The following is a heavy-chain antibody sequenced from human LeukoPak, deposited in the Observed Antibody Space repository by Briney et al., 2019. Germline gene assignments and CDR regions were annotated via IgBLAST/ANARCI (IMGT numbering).Heavy chain of an antibody. J-gene: IGHJ4*02. CDR3: ARSPVSLRNVWKNIAVAVNDY. CDR2: INPNSGGT. V-gene: IGHV1-2*06. Sequence: GASVKVSCKASGYTFTGYYMHWVRQAPGQGLEWMGRINPNSGGTNYAQKFQGRVTMTRDTSISTAYMELSRLRSDDTAVYYCARSPVSLRNVWKNIAVAVNDYWGQGTLVTVSS. CDR1: GYTFTGYY. D-gene: IGHD6-19*01.